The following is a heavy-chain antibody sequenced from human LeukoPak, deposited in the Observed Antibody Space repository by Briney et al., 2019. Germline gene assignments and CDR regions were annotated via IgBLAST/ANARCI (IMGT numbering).Heavy chain of an antibody. J-gene: IGHJ4*02. Sequence: GGSVRLSCTASGFTFGDYAMSWFRQAPGKGLEWVGFIRSKAYGGTTEYAASVKGRFTISRDDSKSIAYLQMNSLKTEDTAVYYCTREAEGDDDFDYWGQGTLVTVSS. V-gene: IGHV3-49*03. CDR1: GFTFGDYA. CDR3: TREAEGDDDFDY. D-gene: IGHD1-1*01. CDR2: IRSKAYGGTT.